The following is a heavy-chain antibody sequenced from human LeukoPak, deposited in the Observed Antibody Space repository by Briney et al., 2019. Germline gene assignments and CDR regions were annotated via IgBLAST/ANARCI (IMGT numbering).Heavy chain of an antibody. CDR1: GFTVSSIY. V-gene: IGHV3-53*01. Sequence: PGGSLRLSCAASGFTVSSIYMSWGRQAPGKGLQWVSLIYSGGGTYYADSVKGRFTISRDNSKNTLYLQMNSLRAEDTAVYYCAREGSSGFVGYWGQGTLVTVSS. D-gene: IGHD6-19*01. J-gene: IGHJ4*02. CDR2: IYSGGGT. CDR3: AREGSSGFVGY.